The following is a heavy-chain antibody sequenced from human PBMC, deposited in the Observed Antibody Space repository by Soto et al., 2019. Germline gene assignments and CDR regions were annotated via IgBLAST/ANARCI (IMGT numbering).Heavy chain of an antibody. CDR2: IKQDGSEK. J-gene: IGHJ6*02. D-gene: IGHD4-17*01. CDR1: GFTFSSYW. CDR3: ARAPQDYGDYVSYAMDV. Sequence: AGGSLRLSCAASGFTFSSYWMSWVRQAPGKGLEWVANIKQDGSEKYYVDSVKGRFTISRDNAKNSLYLQMNSLRAEDTAVYYCARAPQDYGDYVSYAMDVWGQGTTVTVSS. V-gene: IGHV3-7*01.